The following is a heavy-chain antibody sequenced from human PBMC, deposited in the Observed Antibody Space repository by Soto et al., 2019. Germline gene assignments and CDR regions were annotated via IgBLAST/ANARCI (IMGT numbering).Heavy chain of an antibody. J-gene: IGHJ4*02. CDR3: AKDKYGYYFDY. CDR2: ISYDGSNK. V-gene: IGHV3-30*18. Sequence: QVQLVESGGGVVQPGRSLSLSCAASGFTFSSYGMHWVRQAPGKGLEWVAVISYDGSNKYYADSVKGRFTISRDNSKNTLYLQMNSLRAEDTAVYYCAKDKYGYYFDYWGQGTLVTVS. CDR1: GFTFSSYG. D-gene: IGHD3-10*01.